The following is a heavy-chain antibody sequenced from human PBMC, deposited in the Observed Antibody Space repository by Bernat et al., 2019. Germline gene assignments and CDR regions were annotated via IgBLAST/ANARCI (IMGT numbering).Heavy chain of an antibody. V-gene: IGHV4-34*01. Sequence: QVQLQQWGAGLLKPSETLSLTCAVYGGSFSGYYWSWIRQPPGKGLEWIGEINHSGSTNYNPSLKSRVTISVDTSKNQFSLQLSSVTAADTAVYYCARGRLYCSGGSCYGTPLTNWFDPWGQGTLVTVAS. CDR3: ARGRLYCSGGSCYGTPLTNWFDP. D-gene: IGHD2-15*01. J-gene: IGHJ5*02. CDR2: INHSGST. CDR1: GGSFSGYY.